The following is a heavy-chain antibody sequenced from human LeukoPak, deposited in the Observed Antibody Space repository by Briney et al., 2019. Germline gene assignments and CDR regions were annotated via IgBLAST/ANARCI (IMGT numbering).Heavy chain of an antibody. V-gene: IGHV1-18*01. CDR1: GYSFSHYG. D-gene: IGHD3-16*01. Sequence: ASVKVSCKTSGYSFSHYGISWWRQAPGQGLEWVGWISAFNYIIEYAQKFQGRVTMTQDTATSTAYMELRSLTSDDTAVFYCTRGSSISAQGDTWGQGTLVSVSS. CDR2: ISAFNYII. J-gene: IGHJ4*02. CDR3: TRGSSISAQGDT.